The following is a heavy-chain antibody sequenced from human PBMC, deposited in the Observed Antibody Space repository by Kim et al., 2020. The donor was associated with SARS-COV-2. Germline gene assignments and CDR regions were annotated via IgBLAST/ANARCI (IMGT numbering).Heavy chain of an antibody. CDR3: ARDEAAGGFGEFLGYYYYYGMDV. J-gene: IGHJ6*02. D-gene: IGHD3-10*01. Sequence: GGSLRLSCAAPGFTFSSYGMHWVRQAPGKGLEWVAVIWYDGSNKYYADSVKGRFTISRDNSKNTLYLQMNSLRAEDTAVYYCARDEAAGGFGEFLGYYYYYGMDVWGQGTTVTVSS. CDR1: GFTFSSYG. CDR2: IWYDGSNK. V-gene: IGHV3-33*01.